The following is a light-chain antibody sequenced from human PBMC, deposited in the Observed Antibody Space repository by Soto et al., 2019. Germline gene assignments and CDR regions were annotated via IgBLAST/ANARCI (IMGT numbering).Light chain of an antibody. CDR1: QDISNY. Sequence: DIQMTQSPSSLSASVGDRVTITCQASQDISNYLHWYQQKPGKAPKLLIYDASHLEAGVPSRFSGSGSVTDFTFTISSLQPEDIATYYCQQYDKRLPEVTFGPGTKVDIK. CDR2: DAS. J-gene: IGKJ3*01. CDR3: QQYDKRLPEVT. V-gene: IGKV1-33*01.